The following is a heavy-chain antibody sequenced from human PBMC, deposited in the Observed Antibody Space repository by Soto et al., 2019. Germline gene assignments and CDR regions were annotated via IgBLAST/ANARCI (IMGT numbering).Heavy chain of an antibody. CDR3: AKGPHTNVGWPYYFES. CDR1: GFSLANYP. D-gene: IGHD6-19*01. Sequence: GGSLRLSCVASGFSLANYPMNWVRQTPGKGLEWISYSSPRGDTIYYADSVEGRFTISRDNARNSLSLHMSSLRDEDSALYYCAKGPHTNVGWPYYFESWGQGVPVTVSS. V-gene: IGHV3-48*02. J-gene: IGHJ4*02. CDR2: SSPRGDTI.